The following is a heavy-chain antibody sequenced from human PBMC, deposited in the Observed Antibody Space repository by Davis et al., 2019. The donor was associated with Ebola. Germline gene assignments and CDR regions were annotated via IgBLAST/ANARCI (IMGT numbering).Heavy chain of an antibody. CDR1: AFSFGTHG. D-gene: IGHD2/OR15-2a*01. Sequence: PGGSLRLSCVASAFSFGTHGMHWVRQAPSKGLEWVASMSYHGSHTSYIDSVKGRFTISRDNSKNTLYLQMNSLRAEDTAVYYCAKGDYRGVLPRTHYGMDVWGQGTTVTVSS. CDR3: AKGDYRGVLPRTHYGMDV. J-gene: IGHJ6*02. CDR2: MSYHGSHT. V-gene: IGHV3-30*18.